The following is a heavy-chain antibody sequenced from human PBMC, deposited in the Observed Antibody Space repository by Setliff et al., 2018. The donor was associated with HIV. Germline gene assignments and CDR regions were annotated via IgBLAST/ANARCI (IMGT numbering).Heavy chain of an antibody. J-gene: IGHJ4*02. Sequence: SETLSLTCSVSGGSISGSGYYWGWVRQAPGKGLEWIGSIYYTGSDYYSPSLKSRVSMSVDTSRNQISLRLTSMTPADTAVYYCARSVGYTFWSGYLIWGQGTLVTVSS. CDR3: ARSVGYTFWSGYLI. CDR1: GGSISGSGYY. D-gene: IGHD3-3*01. V-gene: IGHV4-39*01. CDR2: IYYTGSD.